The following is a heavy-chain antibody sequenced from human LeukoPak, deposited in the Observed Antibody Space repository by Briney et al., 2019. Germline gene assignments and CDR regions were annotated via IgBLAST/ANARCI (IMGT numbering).Heavy chain of an antibody. CDR3: ARGLGASGWYSLDY. D-gene: IGHD6-19*01. Sequence: PSETLSLTCAVYGGSFSGYYWSWIRQPPGKGLEWIGEINHSGSTNYNPSLKSRVTISVDTSKNQFSLKLSSVTAADTAVYYCARGLGASGWYSLDYWGQGTLVTVSS. J-gene: IGHJ4*02. CDR2: INHSGST. V-gene: IGHV4-34*01. CDR1: GGSFSGYY.